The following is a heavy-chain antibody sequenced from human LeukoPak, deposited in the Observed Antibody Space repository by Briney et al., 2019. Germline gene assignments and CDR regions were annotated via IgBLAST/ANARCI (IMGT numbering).Heavy chain of an antibody. D-gene: IGHD1-1*01. CDR1: GYTFTSYY. Sequence: ASVKVSCKASGYTFTSYYMHWVRQAPAQGLEWMGIINPSGGSTSYAQKFQGRVTMTRDTSTNTVYMELSSLRSEDTAVYYCARDRVNWNDVGGLFDYWGQGTLVTVSS. V-gene: IGHV1-46*01. J-gene: IGHJ4*02. CDR2: INPSGGST. CDR3: ARDRVNWNDVGGLFDY.